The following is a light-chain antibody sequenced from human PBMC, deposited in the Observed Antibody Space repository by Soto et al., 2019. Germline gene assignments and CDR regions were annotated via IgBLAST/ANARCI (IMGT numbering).Light chain of an antibody. V-gene: IGLV1-51*02. CDR1: SSDMGNYA. J-gene: IGLJ1*01. Sequence: QSVLTQPPSASAAPGQKVTISCSGSSSDMGNYAVSWYQHLPGTAPKLLIYENNERPSGTLDRFSVSKSGNTASLTISGLQAEDEADYYCNSYTGSSTRFVFGTGTKVTVL. CDR3: NSYTGSSTRFV. CDR2: ENN.